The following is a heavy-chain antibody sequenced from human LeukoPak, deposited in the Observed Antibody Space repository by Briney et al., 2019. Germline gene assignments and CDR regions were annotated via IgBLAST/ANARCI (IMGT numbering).Heavy chain of an antibody. CDR3: AKGRSAMVTSFDY. J-gene: IGHJ4*02. D-gene: IGHD5-18*01. CDR2: ISYGGSNE. V-gene: IGHV3-30*18. CDR1: GFTFSSYG. Sequence: GRSLRLSCAASGFTFSSYGMHWVRQAPGKGLEWVAVISYGGSNEYYADPVKGRFTISRDNSKNTLYLQMNSLRAEDTAVYYCAKGRSAMVTSFDYWGQGTLVTVSS.